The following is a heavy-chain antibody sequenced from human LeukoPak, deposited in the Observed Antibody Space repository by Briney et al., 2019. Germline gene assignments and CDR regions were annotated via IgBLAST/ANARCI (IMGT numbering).Heavy chain of an antibody. Sequence: GGSLRLSCAASGFTVSSNYMSWVRQAPGKGLEWVSVLYSGGSTFYADSVKGRFTIPRDISKNTLYLQVNSLRAEDTAVYYCASGPYFDYWGQGTLVTVSS. J-gene: IGHJ4*02. CDR1: GFTVSSNY. CDR2: LYSGGST. CDR3: ASGPYFDY. V-gene: IGHV3-66*01.